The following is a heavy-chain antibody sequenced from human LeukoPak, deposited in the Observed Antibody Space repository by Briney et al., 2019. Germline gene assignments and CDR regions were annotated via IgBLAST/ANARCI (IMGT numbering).Heavy chain of an antibody. Sequence: PWGFLRLSCAASGFTFSSYWMSWVRQAQGKGLEWVANIKKDGSEKYYVDSVKGRFTISRDNAKNSLYLQMNSLRAEDTAVYYCVASWEYYYGSGSRPFDYWGQGTLVTVSS. CDR3: VASWEYYYGSGSRPFDY. CDR2: IKKDGSEK. V-gene: IGHV3-7*01. CDR1: GFTFSSYW. D-gene: IGHD3-10*01. J-gene: IGHJ4*02.